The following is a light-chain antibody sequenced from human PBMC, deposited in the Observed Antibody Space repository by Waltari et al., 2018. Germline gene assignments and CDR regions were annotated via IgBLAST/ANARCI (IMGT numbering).Light chain of an antibody. CDR2: WAS. Sequence: DIVMTQSPDSLAVSLGERATINCKSSQSVLYSPNNKNYLAWYQQKPGQPPKLLIYWASTRESGVPDRCTGSGSGTDFTLAISSRQAEDVAVYYCQQYYDTPLTFGPGTKVDIK. J-gene: IGKJ3*01. CDR3: QQYYDTPLT. CDR1: QSVLYSPNNKNY. V-gene: IGKV4-1*01.